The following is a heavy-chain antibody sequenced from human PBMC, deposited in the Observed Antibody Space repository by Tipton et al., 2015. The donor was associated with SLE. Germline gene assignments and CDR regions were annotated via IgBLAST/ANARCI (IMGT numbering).Heavy chain of an antibody. J-gene: IGHJ5*02. D-gene: IGHD4-11*01. Sequence: LRLSCAASGFTFSSYSMNWVRQAPGKGLEWIGYIYYSGSTNYNPSLKSRVTISVDTSKNQFSLKLSSVTAADTAVYYCARPPTAWGQGTLVTVSS. V-gene: IGHV4-59*01. CDR3: ARPPTA. CDR2: IYYSGST. CDR1: GFTFSSYS.